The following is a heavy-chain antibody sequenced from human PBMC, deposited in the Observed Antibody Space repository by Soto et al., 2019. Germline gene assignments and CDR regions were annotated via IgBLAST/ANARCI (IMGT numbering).Heavy chain of an antibody. CDR3: SKGGYYGSGSYRSYYYYMDV. Sequence: PGGSLRPSCVASGFFSSWDSMRWVRLAPGKGLEWFSAISGSGGTTHYADSVRGRFTISRDNSKNTLYLQMISLRVEDTAVYYCSKGGYYGSGSYRSYYYYMDVWAKGTTVTVSS. CDR1: GFFSSWDS. V-gene: IGHV3-23*01. D-gene: IGHD3-10*01. CDR2: ISGSGGTT. J-gene: IGHJ6*03.